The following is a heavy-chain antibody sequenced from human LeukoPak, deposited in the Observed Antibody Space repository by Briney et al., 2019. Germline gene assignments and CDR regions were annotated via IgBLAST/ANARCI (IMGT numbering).Heavy chain of an antibody. V-gene: IGHV3-74*01. Sequence: GGSLRLSCAASGNYWMHWVRQVPGKGLVWVSHINSDGSWTSYADSVKGRFTISKDNAKNTVYLQMNSLRAEDTAVYYCVSFYETYWGRGTLVAVSS. CDR3: VSFYETY. CDR1: GNYW. J-gene: IGHJ4*02. D-gene: IGHD2/OR15-2a*01. CDR2: INSDGSWT.